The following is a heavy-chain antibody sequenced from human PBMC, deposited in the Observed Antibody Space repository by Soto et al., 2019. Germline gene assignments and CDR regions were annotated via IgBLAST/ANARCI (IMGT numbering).Heavy chain of an antibody. D-gene: IGHD6-19*01. CDR2: SSAYNGNT. CDR1: GYTFTSYG. J-gene: IGHJ5*02. V-gene: IGHV1-18*01. CDR3: ARDPPYSSGWYAGFDP. Sequence: QVKLVQSGAEVKKPGASVKVSCKASGYTFTSYGISWVRQAPGQGLEGMGWSSAYNGNTNYAQKLQGRVTMTTDTSTSTAYMELRSLRSDATAVYYCARDPPYSSGWYAGFDPWGQGTLVTVSS.